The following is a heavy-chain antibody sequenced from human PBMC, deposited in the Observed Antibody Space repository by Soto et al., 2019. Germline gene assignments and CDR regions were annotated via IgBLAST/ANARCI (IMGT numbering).Heavy chain of an antibody. CDR2: IYSSGST. Sequence: SETLSLTCIVSGVSIISGDDYWSWIRQPPGKGLEWIGYIYSSGSTYSNPSLRSRATISADTSKNQFSLKLTSVTAADTAVYYCARGGGYDYWGQRALVTVSS. D-gene: IGHD3-22*01. J-gene: IGHJ4*02. CDR3: ARGGGYDY. V-gene: IGHV4-30-4*01. CDR1: GVSIISGDDY.